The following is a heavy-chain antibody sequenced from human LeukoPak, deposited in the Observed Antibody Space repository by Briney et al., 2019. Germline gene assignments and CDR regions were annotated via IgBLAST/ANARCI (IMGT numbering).Heavy chain of an antibody. CDR3: ARSFGRGAFDI. V-gene: IGHV4-59*01. CDR1: GGSISSYY. CDR2: IYYSGST. D-gene: IGHD3/OR15-3a*01. J-gene: IGHJ3*02. Sequence: SETLSLTCTVSGGSISSYYWSWLRQPPGKGLEWIGYIYYSGSTNYNPSLKSRVTISVDTSKNQFSLKLSSVTAADTAVYYCARSFGRGAFDIWGQGTMVTVSS.